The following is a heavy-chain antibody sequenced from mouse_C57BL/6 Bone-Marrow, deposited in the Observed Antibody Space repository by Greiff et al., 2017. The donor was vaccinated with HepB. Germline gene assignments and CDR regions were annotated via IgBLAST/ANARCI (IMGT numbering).Heavy chain of an antibody. Sequence: QVQLQQPGAELVKPGASVKVSCKASGYTFTSYWMHWVKQRPGQGLEWIGRIHPSDSDTNYNQKFKGKATLTVDKSSSTAYMQLSSLTSEDSAVYYCARWPHYYGSSYGYFDVWGTGTTVTVSS. J-gene: IGHJ1*03. V-gene: IGHV1-74*01. CDR3: ARWPHYYGSSYGYFDV. CDR1: GYTFTSYW. D-gene: IGHD1-1*01. CDR2: IHPSDSDT.